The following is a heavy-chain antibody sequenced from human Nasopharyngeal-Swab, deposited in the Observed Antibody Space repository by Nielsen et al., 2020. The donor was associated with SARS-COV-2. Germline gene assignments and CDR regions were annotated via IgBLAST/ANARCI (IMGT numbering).Heavy chain of an antibody. Sequence: SQTLSPTCALYGASFSGYYWSWIRQLPGKGLEWIGEINHSGSTNYNPSLKSRVTISVDTSKNQFSLKLSSVTAADTAVYYCARGREYDFWSGYDFDYWGQGTLVTVSS. V-gene: IGHV4-34*01. J-gene: IGHJ4*02. CDR1: GASFSGYY. CDR2: INHSGST. CDR3: ARGREYDFWSGYDFDY. D-gene: IGHD3-3*01.